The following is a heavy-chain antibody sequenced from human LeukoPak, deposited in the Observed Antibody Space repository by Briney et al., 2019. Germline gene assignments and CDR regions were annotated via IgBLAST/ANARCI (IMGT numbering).Heavy chain of an antibody. Sequence: GGSLRLSCAASGFTFSSYSMNWDRQPPGKGVEWVSSISSSSSYIYYAASLKDRFTISRDNAKNSLYLQMNSMRAEDTAVYYCARDRIDVVIYYYYYGMDVWGQGTTVTVSS. V-gene: IGHV3-21*01. CDR3: ARDRIDVVIYYYYYGMDV. D-gene: IGHD3-22*01. J-gene: IGHJ6*02. CDR1: GFTFSSYS. CDR2: ISSSSSYI.